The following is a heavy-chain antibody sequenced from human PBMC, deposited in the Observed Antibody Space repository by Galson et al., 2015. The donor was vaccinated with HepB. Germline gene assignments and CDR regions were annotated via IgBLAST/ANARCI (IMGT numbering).Heavy chain of an antibody. CDR3: ARATSAAGPPYGMDV. V-gene: IGHV3-23*01. CDR2: ISGGSSTT. CDR1: GFTFSNFA. Sequence: SLRLSCAASGFTFSNFAMSWVRQAPEKGLEWVSSISGGSSTTYFADSVKGRITISRDNSKNTLYLQMNSLRVEDTAVYYCARATSAAGPPYGMDVWGQGTTVTVSS. D-gene: IGHD6-13*01. J-gene: IGHJ6*02.